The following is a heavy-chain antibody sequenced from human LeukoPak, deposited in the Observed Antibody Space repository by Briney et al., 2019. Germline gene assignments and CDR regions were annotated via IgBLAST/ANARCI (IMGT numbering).Heavy chain of an antibody. J-gene: IGHJ4*02. Sequence: GGSLRLSCAASGFTVSSNHMSWVRQAPGKGLEWVSLIYSGGATYYADSVKGRFTMSRDNAKNTVFLQMNSLRPDDTALYFCVWDNFGQVVWGQGTLVTVSS. V-gene: IGHV3-66*01. CDR1: GFTVSSNH. CDR3: VWDNFGQVV. D-gene: IGHD1-1*01. CDR2: IYSGGAT.